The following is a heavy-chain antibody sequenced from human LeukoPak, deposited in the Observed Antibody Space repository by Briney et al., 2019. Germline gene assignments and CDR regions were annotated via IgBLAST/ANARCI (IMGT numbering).Heavy chain of an antibody. CDR2: VSYDGGSE. Sequence: GGSLRLSCAASGFTFSSYAMSWARQAPGKGLEWVAAVSYDGGSEYYADSVKGRFAVSRDNSKNTLYLQMRSLRPEDTAVYYCASNFYDVGGYYYRTPVQYWGQGTPVTVSS. V-gene: IGHV3-30*09. CDR1: GFTFSSYA. J-gene: IGHJ4*02. CDR3: ASNFYDVGGYYYRTPVQY. D-gene: IGHD3-22*01.